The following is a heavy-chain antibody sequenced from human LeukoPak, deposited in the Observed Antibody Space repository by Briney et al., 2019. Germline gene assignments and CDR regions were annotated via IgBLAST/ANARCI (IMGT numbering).Heavy chain of an antibody. CDR2: MNPNSGNT. J-gene: IGHJ4*02. CDR1: GYTFTGYY. Sequence: ASVKVSCKASGYTFTGYYMHWVRQAPGQGLEWMGWMNPNSGNTGYAQKFQGRVTMTRNTSISTVYMELSSLRSEDTAVYYCARVSGYEFDYWGQGTLVTVSS. V-gene: IGHV1-8*02. CDR3: ARVSGYEFDY. D-gene: IGHD5-12*01.